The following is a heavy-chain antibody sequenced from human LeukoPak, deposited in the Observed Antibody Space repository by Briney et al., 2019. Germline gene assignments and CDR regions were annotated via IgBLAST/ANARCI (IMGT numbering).Heavy chain of an antibody. J-gene: IGHJ5*02. D-gene: IGHD6-25*01. CDR2: IYHSGST. Sequence: PSETLSLTCAVSGYSISSGYYWGWIRQPPGKGLERIGSIYHSGSTYYNPSLKSRVTISVDTSKNQFSLKLSSVTAADTAVYYCARDGGRDWFDPWGQGTLVTVSS. CDR1: GYSISSGYY. V-gene: IGHV4-38-2*02. CDR3: ARDGGRDWFDP.